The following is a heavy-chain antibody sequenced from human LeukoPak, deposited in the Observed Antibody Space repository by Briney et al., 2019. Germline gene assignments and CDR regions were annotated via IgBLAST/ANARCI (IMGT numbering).Heavy chain of an antibody. V-gene: IGHV4-39*07. J-gene: IGHJ6*03. CDR1: SGSISTSNYY. CDR3: ARNYYYYYMDV. Sequence: SETLSLTCTVSSGSISTSNYYWGWVRQPPGKALEWIGNIFYSGSTYYSPSLKSRVTISLDTSRNQFSLKLSSVTAADTAVYYCARNYYYYYMDVWGKGTTVTVSS. CDR2: IFYSGST.